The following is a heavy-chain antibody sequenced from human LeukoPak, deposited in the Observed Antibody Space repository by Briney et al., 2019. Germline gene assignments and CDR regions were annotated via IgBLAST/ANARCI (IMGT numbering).Heavy chain of an antibody. Sequence: PSETLSLTCTVSGGSISSSSYYWGWIRQPPGKGLEWIGYIYYSGSTNYNPSLKSRVTISVDTSKNQFSLKLSSVTAADTAVYYCARSHLHPTRTYYYYYMDVWGKGTTVTVSS. CDR3: ARSHLHPTRTYYYYYMDV. J-gene: IGHJ6*03. CDR2: IYYSGST. V-gene: IGHV4-61*05. D-gene: IGHD2-15*01. CDR1: GGSISSSSYY.